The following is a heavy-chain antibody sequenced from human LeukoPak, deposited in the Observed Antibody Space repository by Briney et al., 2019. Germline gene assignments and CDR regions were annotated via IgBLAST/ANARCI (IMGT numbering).Heavy chain of an antibody. CDR3: AKTPKIRGVSNFDY. V-gene: IGHV3-23*01. J-gene: IGHJ4*02. CDR2: ISGSGGST. CDR1: GFTFSSYA. Sequence: GGSLRLSCATSGFTFSSYAMSWVRQAPGKGLEWVSAISGSGGSTYYADSVKGRFTISRDNSKNTVYLQMNSLRTEDTAVYYCAKTPKIRGVSNFDYWGQGTLVTVSS. D-gene: IGHD3-10*01.